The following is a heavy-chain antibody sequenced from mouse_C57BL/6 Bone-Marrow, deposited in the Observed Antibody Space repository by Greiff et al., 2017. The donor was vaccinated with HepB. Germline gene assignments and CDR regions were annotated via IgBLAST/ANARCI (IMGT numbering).Heavy chain of an antibody. V-gene: IGHV5-6*01. CDR1: GFTFSSYG. D-gene: IGHD1-1*01. CDR3: ARGPYYGSSSFDY. CDR2: ISSGGSYT. Sequence: EVKLVESGGDLVKPGGSLKLSCAASGFTFSSYGMSWVRQTPDKRLEWVATISSGGSYTYYPDSVKGRFTISRDNAKNTLYLQMSSLKSEDTAMYYCARGPYYGSSSFDYWGQGTTLTVSS. J-gene: IGHJ2*01.